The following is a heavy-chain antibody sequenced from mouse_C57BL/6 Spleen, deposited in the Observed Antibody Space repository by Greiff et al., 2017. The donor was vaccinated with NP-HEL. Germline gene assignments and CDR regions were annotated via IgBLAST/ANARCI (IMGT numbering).Heavy chain of an antibody. CDR3: ARRADYDKGPKAMDD. CDR2: ISRGSSTI. D-gene: IGHD2-4*01. CDR1: GFTFSDYG. V-gene: IGHV5-17*01. Sequence: EVQGVESGGGLVKPGGSLKLSCAASGFTFSDYGMHWVRQAPEKGLEWVAYISRGSSTIYYADTVKGRFTFTRDNAKNTLFLQMTSLRSEDEAMYYCARRADYDKGPKAMDDWGKGTSVTVSS. J-gene: IGHJ4*01.